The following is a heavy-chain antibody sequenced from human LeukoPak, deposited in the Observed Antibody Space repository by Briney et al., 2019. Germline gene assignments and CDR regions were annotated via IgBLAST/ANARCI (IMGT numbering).Heavy chain of an antibody. D-gene: IGHD2-21*02. J-gene: IGHJ4*02. CDR3: ARGPPVVVTARFDY. Sequence: GGSLRLSCAASAFTFSDYYMSWIRQAPGKGLEWVSYISSSSSYTNYADSVKGRFTISRDNAKNSLYLQMNSLRAEDTAVYYCARGPPVVVTARFDYWGQGTLVTVSS. CDR1: AFTFSDYY. CDR2: ISSSSSYT. V-gene: IGHV3-11*06.